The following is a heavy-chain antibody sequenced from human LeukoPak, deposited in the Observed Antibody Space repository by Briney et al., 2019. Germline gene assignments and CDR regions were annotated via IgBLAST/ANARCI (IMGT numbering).Heavy chain of an antibody. Sequence: PGGSLRLSCAASGFTIGLYAKLCVRGGPGRGLEWVSVVKADGSGTFYADSVRGPFTTSRDNSKNSLYLQMNSLTSEHTALYYCATWAFYHNLDVWGQGTTVIVSS. CDR1: GFTIGLYA. V-gene: IGHV3-43*02. J-gene: IGHJ6*02. CDR2: VKADGSGT. D-gene: IGHD2/OR15-2a*01. CDR3: ATWAFYHNLDV.